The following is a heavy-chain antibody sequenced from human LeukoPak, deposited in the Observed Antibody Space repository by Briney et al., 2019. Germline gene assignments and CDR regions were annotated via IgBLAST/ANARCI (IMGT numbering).Heavy chain of an antibody. CDR2: ISSSSYSSYT. CDR3: AKPRTNDYGGNFDC. CDR1: GFTFSSYS. J-gene: IGHJ4*02. D-gene: IGHD4-23*01. V-gene: IGHV3-21*06. Sequence: GGSLRLSCAASGFTFSSYSMNWVRQAPGKGLEWVSSISSSSYSSYTYYADSVKGRFTISRDNAKNSLYLQMDSLRAEDTAVYYCAKPRTNDYGGNFDCWGQGTLVTVSS.